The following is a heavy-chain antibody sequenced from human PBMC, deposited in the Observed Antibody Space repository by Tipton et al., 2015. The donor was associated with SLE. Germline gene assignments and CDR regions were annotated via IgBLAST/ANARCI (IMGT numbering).Heavy chain of an antibody. CDR1: GYSISNDSY. V-gene: IGHV3-9*01. CDR3: AKGIPFGVVNLGYMDV. Sequence: LSLTCAVSGYSISNDSYWGWVRLAPGKGLEWVSGITWHSVALGYADSVKGRFIISRDNAKNSLYLQMNSLRDEDTALYYCAKGIPFGVVNLGYMDVWGKGTTVTVSS. J-gene: IGHJ6*03. D-gene: IGHD3-3*01. CDR2: ITWHSVAL.